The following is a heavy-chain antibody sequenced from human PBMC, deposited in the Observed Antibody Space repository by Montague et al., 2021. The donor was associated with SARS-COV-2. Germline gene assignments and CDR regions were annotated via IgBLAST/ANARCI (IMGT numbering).Heavy chain of an antibody. CDR3: ARQLPSYCATNKCYPYDFDG. CDR1: GGSISSSDYY. V-gene: IGHV4-39*01. CDR2: ITYTGRT. D-gene: IGHD2-8*01. Sequence: SETLSLTCTVSGGSISSSDYYWDWIRQSPGKGLEWIGSITYTGRTYYNPSLRSRVSFSMDTSKNHFSLSLSSVTVADTAVYFCARQLPSYCATNKCYPYDFDGWGQGALVTVSS. J-gene: IGHJ4*02.